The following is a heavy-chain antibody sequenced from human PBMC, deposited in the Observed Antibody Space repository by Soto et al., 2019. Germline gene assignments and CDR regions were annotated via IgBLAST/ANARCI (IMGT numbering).Heavy chain of an antibody. J-gene: IGHJ6*02. Sequence: VTLSLSWSVSGGYIIGYYVSWNRQDPGRGLEWIGNIFSSGSTNYNPSLKSRVAISVDTSKNQVSLKLNAVTTADTAVYYCAREYYDFWSVTYSYYGLDVWGQGTTVTVSS. D-gene: IGHD3-3*01. CDR3: AREYYDFWSVTYSYYGLDV. CDR2: IFSSGST. V-gene: IGHV4-59*01. CDR1: GGYIIGYY.